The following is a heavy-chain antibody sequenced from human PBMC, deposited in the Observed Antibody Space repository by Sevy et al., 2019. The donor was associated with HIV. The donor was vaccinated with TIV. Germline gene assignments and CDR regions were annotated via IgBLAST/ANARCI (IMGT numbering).Heavy chain of an antibody. CDR1: GGSVSSGSYY. V-gene: IGHV4-61*01. CDR2: IYYSGST. J-gene: IGHJ6*02. CDR3: ARDAAATQYYYYGMDV. Sequence: SETLSLTCTVSGGSVSSGSYYWSWIRQPPGKGLEWIGYIYYSGSTNYNPSLKSRVTISVDTSKNQFSLKLSSVTAADTAVYYCARDAAATQYYYYGMDVWGQGTTVTVSS. D-gene: IGHD2-15*01.